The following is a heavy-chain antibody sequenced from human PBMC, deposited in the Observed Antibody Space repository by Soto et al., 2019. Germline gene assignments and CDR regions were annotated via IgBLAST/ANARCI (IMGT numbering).Heavy chain of an antibody. CDR2: IYYSGSS. CDR3: ARPGDYAYYYYGMDV. Sequence: SETLSLTCTVLGISIRYSYWGWVRQSPGKGLGWIGYIYYSGSSNYNPSLKSRVSISVDTSKNQFSLKLSSVTAADTAVYYCARPGDYAYYYYGMDVWGQGTTVT. V-gene: IGHV4-59*08. J-gene: IGHJ6*02. CDR1: GISIRYSY. D-gene: IGHD4-17*01.